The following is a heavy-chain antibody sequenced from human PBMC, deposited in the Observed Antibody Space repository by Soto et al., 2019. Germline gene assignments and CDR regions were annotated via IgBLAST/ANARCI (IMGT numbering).Heavy chain of an antibody. J-gene: IGHJ4*02. CDR1: RGSITDNY. CDR2: IYHTGSA. D-gene: IGHD4-17*01. CDR3: AKVDADYWYLGS. V-gene: IGHV4-59*01. Sequence: PSETLSLTCTVSRGSITDNYWSWIRQPPGKGLEWIGYIYHTGSAKYVPALKSRITMSVDMSKNQFSLTLTSVTAADTAVYYCAKVDADYWYLGSWGQGTLVTVSS.